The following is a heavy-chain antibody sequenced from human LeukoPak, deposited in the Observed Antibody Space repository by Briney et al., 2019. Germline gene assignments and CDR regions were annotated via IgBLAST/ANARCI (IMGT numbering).Heavy chain of an antibody. J-gene: IGHJ6*03. CDR1: GFTFSSYW. Sequence: AGGSLRLSCAASGFTFSSYWMHWVRQAPGKGLVWVSRINSDGSSTSYADSVKGRFTISRDNAKNTLYLQMNSPRAEDTAVYYCARYGDYTYYYMDVWGKGTTVTVSS. CDR2: INSDGSST. V-gene: IGHV3-74*01. CDR3: ARYGDYTYYYMDV. D-gene: IGHD4-17*01.